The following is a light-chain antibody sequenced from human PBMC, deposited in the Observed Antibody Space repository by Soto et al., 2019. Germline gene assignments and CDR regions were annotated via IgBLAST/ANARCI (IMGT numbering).Light chain of an antibody. CDR2: DAS. CDR1: QSVSSY. V-gene: IGKV3-11*01. CDR3: QQRSNWPLT. J-gene: IGKJ4*01. Sequence: EIVLTQYPATLSLSPGERANLSCRASQSVSSYLAWYQQKPGQAPRLLIYDASNRATGIPARFSGSGSGTDFTLTISSLEPEDFAVYYCQQRSNWPLTFGGGTKVDIK.